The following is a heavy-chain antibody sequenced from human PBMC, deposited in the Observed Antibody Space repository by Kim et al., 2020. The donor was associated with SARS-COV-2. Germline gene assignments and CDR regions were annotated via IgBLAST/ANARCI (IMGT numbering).Heavy chain of an antibody. CDR3: ARRTVAAFDI. CDR2: DT. J-gene: IGHJ3*02. D-gene: IGHD5-12*01. V-gene: IGHV5-51*01. Sequence: DTRYSPSVQGQVTISADKSISTAYLQWSSLKASDTAMYYCARRTVAAFDIWGQGTMVTVSS.